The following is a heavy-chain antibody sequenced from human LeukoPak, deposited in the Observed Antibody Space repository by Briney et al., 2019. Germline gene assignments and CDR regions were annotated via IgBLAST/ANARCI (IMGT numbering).Heavy chain of an antibody. CDR1: GGSFSGYC. CDR2: IHHSGST. Sequence: SETLSLTCAVYGGSFSGYCWSWIRQPPGKGLEWIGEIHHSGSTNYSPSLKSRVTISVDTSKNQFSLKLSSVTAADTAVYYCARSRGWLQSHPLGYWGQGTLVAVSP. J-gene: IGHJ4*02. D-gene: IGHD5-24*01. V-gene: IGHV4-34*01. CDR3: ARSRGWLQSHPLGY.